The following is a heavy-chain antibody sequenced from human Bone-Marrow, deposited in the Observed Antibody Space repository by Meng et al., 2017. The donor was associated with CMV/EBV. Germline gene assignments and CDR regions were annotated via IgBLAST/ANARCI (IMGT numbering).Heavy chain of an antibody. J-gene: IGHJ6*02. D-gene: IGHD1-26*01. V-gene: IGHV3-15*01. CDR2: IKSKTDGGTT. CDR3: TTHSYSEWELLNYYYYGMDV. Sequence: GGSLRLSCAASGFTFSNAWMSWVRQAPGKGLEWVGRIKSKTDGGTTDYAAPVKGRFTISRDDSKNTLYLQMNSLKTEDTAVYYCTTHSYSEWELLNYYYYGMDVWARGTTVTFSS. CDR1: GFTFSNAW.